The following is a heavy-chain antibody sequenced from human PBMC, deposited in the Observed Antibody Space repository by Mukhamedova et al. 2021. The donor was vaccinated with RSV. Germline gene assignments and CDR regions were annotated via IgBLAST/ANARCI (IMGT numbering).Heavy chain of an antibody. V-gene: IGHV4-39*07. CDR3: ASSQGSGYPYYYGMDV. J-gene: IGHJ6*02. CDR2: IYYSGST. Sequence: QPPGKGLEWIGSIYYSGSTYYNPSLKSRVTISVDTSKNQFSLKLSSVTAADTAVYYCASSQGSGYPYYYGMDVWGPGTTVTVSS. D-gene: IGHD3-3*01.